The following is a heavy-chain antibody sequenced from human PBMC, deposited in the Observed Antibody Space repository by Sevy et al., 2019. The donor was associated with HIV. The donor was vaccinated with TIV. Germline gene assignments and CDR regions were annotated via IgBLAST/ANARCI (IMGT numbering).Heavy chain of an antibody. J-gene: IGHJ5*02. CDR1: GYTLTILS. CDR2: FDPQEGET. CDR3: ATVGLRYYSGSSSYQGDWFDP. D-gene: IGHD2-15*01. V-gene: IGHV1-24*01. Sequence: ASVKVSCKVSGYTLTILSIHWVRQAPGKGLEWMGYFDPQEGETIYAQRFQGRLTMTVDTSTDTAYMELSSLTSEDTAVYYCATVGLRYYSGSSSYQGDWFDPWGQGTLVTVSS.